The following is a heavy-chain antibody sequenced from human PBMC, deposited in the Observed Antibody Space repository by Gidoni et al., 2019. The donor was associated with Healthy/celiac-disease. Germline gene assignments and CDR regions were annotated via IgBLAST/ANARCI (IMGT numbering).Heavy chain of an antibody. D-gene: IGHD6-19*01. CDR1: GFSLSTARMG. Sequence: QVPLKESGPVLVKPTETLPLTCTVSGFSLSTARMGVSWIRQPPGKALEWLAHIFSNDEKSYSTSLKSRLTISKDTSKSQVVLTMTNMDPVDTATYYCARILRPGIAVAGTIDYWGQGTLVTVSS. J-gene: IGHJ4*02. V-gene: IGHV2-26*01. CDR2: IFSNDEK. CDR3: ARILRPGIAVAGTIDY.